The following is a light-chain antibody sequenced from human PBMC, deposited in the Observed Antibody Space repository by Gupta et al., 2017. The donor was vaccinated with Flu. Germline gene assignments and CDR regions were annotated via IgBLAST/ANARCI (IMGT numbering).Light chain of an antibody. J-gene: IGLJ7*01. Sequence: SSSNIGRSPVHWYQVLPGAAPRLLIFTNKQRPSGVPDRFSGSKSGTSASLAISGLQSEDEGDYYCTSWDDNLSGPGFGGGTHLTVL. CDR1: SSNIGRSP. V-gene: IGLV1-44*01. CDR3: TSWDDNLSGPG. CDR2: TNK.